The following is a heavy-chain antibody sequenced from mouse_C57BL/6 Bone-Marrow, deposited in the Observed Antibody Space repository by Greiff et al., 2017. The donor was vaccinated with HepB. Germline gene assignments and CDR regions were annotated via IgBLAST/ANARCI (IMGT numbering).Heavy chain of an antibody. CDR1: GFTFSDYY. Sequence: DVQLVESGGGLVQPGGSLKLSCAASGFTFSDYYMYWVRQTPEKRLEWVAYISNGGGSTYYPDTVKGRFTISRDNAKNTLYLQMSRLKSEDTAMYYCARQGNWDGVAYWGQGTLVTVSA. D-gene: IGHD4-1*01. V-gene: IGHV5-12*01. J-gene: IGHJ3*01. CDR2: ISNGGGST. CDR3: ARQGNWDGVAY.